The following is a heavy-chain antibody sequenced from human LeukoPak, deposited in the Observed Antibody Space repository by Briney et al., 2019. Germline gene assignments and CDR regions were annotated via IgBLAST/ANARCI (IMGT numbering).Heavy chain of an antibody. J-gene: IGHJ3*02. CDR1: GGSISSYY. V-gene: IGHV4-4*07. D-gene: IGHD6-6*01. CDR2: IYTSGST. Sequence: MPSETLSLTCTVSGGSISSYYWSWIRQPAGKGLEWIGRIYTSGSTNYNPSLKSRVTMSVDTSKNQFSPKLSSVTAADTAVYYCARDSGQLVFSGAFDIWGQGTMVTVSS. CDR3: ARDSGQLVFSGAFDI.